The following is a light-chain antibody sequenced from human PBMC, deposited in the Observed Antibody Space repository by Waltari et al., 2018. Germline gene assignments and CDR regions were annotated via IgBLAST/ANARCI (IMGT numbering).Light chain of an antibody. CDR3: CSYGESGTVI. J-gene: IGLJ2*01. CDR2: ETT. Sequence: QSALTQPASVSGSPGQSITISCSGLSSDTGRDNLVSWYPQPPDRAPQLIVYETTKRPSGVSNRFSGSKSANTASLAISGLQAEDEAEYYCCSYGESGTVIFGRGTKLTVL. CDR1: SSDTGRDNL. V-gene: IGLV2-23*02.